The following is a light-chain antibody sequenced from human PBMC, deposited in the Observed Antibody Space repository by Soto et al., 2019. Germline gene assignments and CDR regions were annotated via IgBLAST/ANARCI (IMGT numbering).Light chain of an antibody. CDR2: GAS. V-gene: IGKV3-15*01. Sequence: VMTQSPATLSVSPGEGATLSCRASESVSSNLAWYQHKPGQAPRLLLYGASTRATGIPARFSGSGSGTEFTLPISSLQSEDAAVYYCQQYHNWYSFGQGSKLEIK. CDR3: QQYHNWYS. J-gene: IGKJ2*03. CDR1: ESVSSN.